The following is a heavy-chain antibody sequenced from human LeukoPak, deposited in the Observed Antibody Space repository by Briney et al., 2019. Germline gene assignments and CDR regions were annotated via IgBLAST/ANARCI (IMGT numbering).Heavy chain of an antibody. V-gene: IGHV1-2*02. CDR3: ARPYCSSTSCYENWFDP. CDR1: GYTFTGYY. J-gene: IGHJ5*02. Sequence: ASVKVSCKASGYTFTGYYMHWVRRAPGQGLEWMGWINPNSGGTNYAQKFQGRVTMTRDTSISTAYMELSRLRSDDTAVYYCARPYCSSTSCYENWFDPWGQGTLVTVSS. CDR2: INPNSGGT. D-gene: IGHD2-2*01.